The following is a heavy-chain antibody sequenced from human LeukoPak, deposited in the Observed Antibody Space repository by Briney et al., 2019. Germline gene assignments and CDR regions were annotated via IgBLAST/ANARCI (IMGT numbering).Heavy chain of an antibody. CDR2: INHSGST. Sequence: GSLRLSCAASGFTFSSYAMSWVRQAPGKGLEWIGEINHSGSTNYNPSLKSRVTISVDTSKNQFSLKLSSVTAADTAVYYCARQYDILTGFDYWGQGTLVTVSS. CDR1: GFTFSSYA. CDR3: ARQYDILTGFDY. J-gene: IGHJ4*02. V-gene: IGHV4-34*01. D-gene: IGHD3-9*01.